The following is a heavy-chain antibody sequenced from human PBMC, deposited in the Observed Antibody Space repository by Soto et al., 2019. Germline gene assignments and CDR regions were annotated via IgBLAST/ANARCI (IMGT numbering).Heavy chain of an antibody. D-gene: IGHD6-19*01. CDR2: IWYDGRNK. V-gene: IGHV3-33*01. CDR3: ARRPPTSRPGLSYYCFCRDV. Sequence: QVQLVESGGGVVQPGRSLRLSCAASGFTFSSYGMHWVRQAPGKGLEWVAVIWYDGRNKYYADSVKGRFTITRDNSKNTMYMQVNSLRAEDTAVYYCARRPPTSRPGLSYYCFCRDVWGKGTTVTVSS. J-gene: IGHJ6*03. CDR1: GFTFSSYG.